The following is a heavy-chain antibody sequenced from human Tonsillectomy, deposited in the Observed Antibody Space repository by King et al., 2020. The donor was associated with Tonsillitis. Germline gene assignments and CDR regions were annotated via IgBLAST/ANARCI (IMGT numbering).Heavy chain of an antibody. Sequence: LQLQESGPGLVKPSQTLSLTCAVSGGSISSGGYSWSWIRQPPGKGLEWIGYIYYSGSTYYNPSLKSRVTISVDTSKNQFSLKLSSVTAADTAVYYCARVPHSYCSSTSCYAGVGFDPWGQGTLVTVSS. CDR2: IYYSGST. D-gene: IGHD2-2*01. CDR3: ARVPHSYCSSTSCYAGVGFDP. CDR1: GGSISSGGYS. V-gene: IGHV4-30-4*07. J-gene: IGHJ5*02.